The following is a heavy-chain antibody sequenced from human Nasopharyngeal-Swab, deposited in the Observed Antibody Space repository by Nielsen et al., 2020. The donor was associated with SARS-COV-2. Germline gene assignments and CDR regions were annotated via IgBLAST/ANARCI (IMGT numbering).Heavy chain of an antibody. CDR1: GGSISSSSYY. CDR3: ASAVWYFDL. V-gene: IGHV4-39*01. Sequence: SEPLSLTCTVSGGSISSSSYYWGWIRQPPGKGLEWIGGIYYSGSTYYNPSLKSRVTISVDTSKNQFSLKLSSVTAADTAVYYCASAVWYFDLWGRGTLVTVSS. J-gene: IGHJ2*01. CDR2: IYYSGST.